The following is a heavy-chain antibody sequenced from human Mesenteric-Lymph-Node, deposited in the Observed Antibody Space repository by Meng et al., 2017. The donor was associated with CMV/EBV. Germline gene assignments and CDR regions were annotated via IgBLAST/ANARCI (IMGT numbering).Heavy chain of an antibody. Sequence: SLTCAVYGGCFSGYYWSWIRQPPGKGLEWIGEISHRGSTNYNPSLKSRVTISVDTSKNQFSLKLSSVTAADTAVYYCARVRGHLPNPWGQGTLVTVSS. CDR2: ISHRGST. J-gene: IGHJ5*02. CDR3: ARVRGHLPNP. CDR1: GGCFSGYY. V-gene: IGHV4-34*01. D-gene: IGHD3-16*01.